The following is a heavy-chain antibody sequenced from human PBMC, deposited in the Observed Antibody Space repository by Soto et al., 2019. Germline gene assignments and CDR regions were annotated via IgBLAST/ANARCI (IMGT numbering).Heavy chain of an antibody. J-gene: IGHJ4*02. CDR3: AAGFPPDY. CDR1: GFTFSSSW. CDR2: IKEDGSEK. V-gene: IGHV3-7*01. Sequence: EVHLVECGGGLVQPGGSLKLSCAASGFTFSSSWMNWVRQAPGKGLEWVANIKEDGSEKYYEDSVKGRFTISRDNAENSLSLQMNSLRVEDTAVYYCAAGFPPDYWGQGTLVTVSS. D-gene: IGHD3-10*01.